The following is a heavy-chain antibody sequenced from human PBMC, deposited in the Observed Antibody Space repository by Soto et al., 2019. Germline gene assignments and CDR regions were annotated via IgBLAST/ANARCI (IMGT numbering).Heavy chain of an antibody. CDR2: MNPNSGNT. J-gene: IGHJ4*02. Sequence: ASLKVSCKASGYTFTSYDINWVRQATGQGLEWMGWMNPNSGNTGYAQKCQGRVTMTRNTSISTAYMELSSLRSEDTAVYYCARGEEQQLVLVDYWGQGTLVTVSS. CDR1: GYTFTSYD. V-gene: IGHV1-8*01. CDR3: ARGEEQQLVLVDY. D-gene: IGHD6-13*01.